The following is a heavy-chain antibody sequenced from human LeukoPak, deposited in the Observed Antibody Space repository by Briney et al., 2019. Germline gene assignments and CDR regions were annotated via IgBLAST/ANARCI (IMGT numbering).Heavy chain of an antibody. D-gene: IGHD6-19*01. CDR3: AKYGNSGWVIDN. CDR1: GGSIGSDY. CDR2: IYYTGGT. J-gene: IGHJ4*02. Sequence: PSETLSLTCTVSGGSIGSDYWTCILQPPGKGLEYIGYIYYTGGTNYNPSLKSRVTISVDTSKNQFSLKLSSVTAADTAVYFCAKYGNSGWVIDNWGQGTLVTVSS. V-gene: IGHV4-59*08.